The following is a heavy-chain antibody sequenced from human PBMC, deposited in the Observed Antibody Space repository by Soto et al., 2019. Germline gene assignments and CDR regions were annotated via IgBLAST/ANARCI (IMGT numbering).Heavy chain of an antibody. CDR2: IRNRAKSYTT. Sequence: VGSLRLSCAASGFTFSSYEMNWVRQAPGKGLEWVGRIRNRAKSYTTQYAASVKGRFTISRDDSQKSLYLQMHSLGTGDTALYYCVRVNYFDNSGSSLDAFDIWGQGTMVTVSS. CDR3: VRVNYFDNSGSSLDAFDI. CDR1: GFTFSSYE. J-gene: IGHJ3*02. D-gene: IGHD3-22*01. V-gene: IGHV3-72*01.